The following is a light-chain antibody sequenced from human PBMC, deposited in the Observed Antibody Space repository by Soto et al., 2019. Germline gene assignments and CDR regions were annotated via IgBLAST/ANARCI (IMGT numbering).Light chain of an antibody. Sequence: EIVMTQSPATLSVSPGERATLSCRASQSVSSNLAWYQQKPGQAPRILIYGASTRATGIPARFSGSGSGTEFTLTISSLQSEDFAVYYCQQYTNWPPLTFGGGTKVEIK. V-gene: IGKV3D-15*01. J-gene: IGKJ4*01. CDR3: QQYTNWPPLT. CDR1: QSVSSN. CDR2: GAS.